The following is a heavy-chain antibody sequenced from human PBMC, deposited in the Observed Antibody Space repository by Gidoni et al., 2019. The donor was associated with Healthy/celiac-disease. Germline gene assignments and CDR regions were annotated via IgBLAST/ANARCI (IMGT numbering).Heavy chain of an antibody. V-gene: IGHV3-66*01. CDR3: ARDLAVAGPYGAFDI. CDR1: GFTVSSNY. CDR2: IYSGGST. D-gene: IGHD6-19*01. J-gene: IGHJ3*02. Sequence: EVQLVASGGGLVQPGGSLRLSCAASGFTVSSNYMSWVRQAPGKGLEWVSVIYSGGSTYYADSVKGRFTISRDNSKNTLYLQMNSLRAEDTAVYYCARDLAVAGPYGAFDIWGQGTMVTVSS.